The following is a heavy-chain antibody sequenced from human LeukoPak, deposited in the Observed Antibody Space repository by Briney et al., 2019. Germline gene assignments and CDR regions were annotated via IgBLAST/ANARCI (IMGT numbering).Heavy chain of an antibody. CDR1: GGSISSYY. J-gene: IGHJ4*02. Sequence: SETLSLTCTVSGGSISSYYWSWIRQPPGKGLEWIGYSYYSGRTNYNPSLKSRVTISLDTSTNQFSLKLSSVTAADTAVYFCARQQGVKAFDYWGQGTLVTVSS. CDR3: ARQQGVKAFDY. V-gene: IGHV4-59*08. D-gene: IGHD3-16*01. CDR2: SYYSGRT.